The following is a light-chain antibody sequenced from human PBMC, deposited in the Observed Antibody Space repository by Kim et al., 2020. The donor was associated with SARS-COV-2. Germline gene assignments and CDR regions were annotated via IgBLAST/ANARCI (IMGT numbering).Light chain of an antibody. CDR1: VLAKKY. CDR3: YSAADNNGV. CDR2: KDS. J-gene: IGLJ3*02. V-gene: IGLV3-27*01. Sequence: SVSPGQTARITCSGDVLAKKYARWFQQKAGQAPVLVIYKDSERPSGIPERFSGSGSGTTVTLTISGAQVEDEADYYCYSAADNNGVFGGGTQLTVL.